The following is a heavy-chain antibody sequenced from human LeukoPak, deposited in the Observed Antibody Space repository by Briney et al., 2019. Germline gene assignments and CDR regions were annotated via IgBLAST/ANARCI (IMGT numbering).Heavy chain of an antibody. CDR2: INPSGGST. Sequence: GASVKVSCKASVYTFTSYYMHWVREAPGHGVEWRGIINPSGGSTSYAQKFQGRVTMTRAMSTSTVYMELSSLRSEAAAVYYCARSQRGSSPEYYFDYWGQGTLVTVSS. CDR1: VYTFTSYY. V-gene: IGHV1-46*01. D-gene: IGHD6-13*01. J-gene: IGHJ4*02. CDR3: ARSQRGSSPEYYFDY.